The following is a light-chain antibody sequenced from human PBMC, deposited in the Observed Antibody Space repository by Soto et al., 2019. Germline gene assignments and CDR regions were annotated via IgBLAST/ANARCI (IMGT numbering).Light chain of an antibody. CDR2: AAS. Sequence: DIQITQCASYLSASLSDRVTLVCRASQNINFYLNWFQQKPGKAPKLLIYAASSLQVGVPARFSGSGSGTDFTLTISSLQAEDVAVYYCQQFYGTLGTFGQGTRVEIK. V-gene: IGKV1-39*01. CDR3: QQFYGTLGT. J-gene: IGKJ1*01. CDR1: QNINFY.